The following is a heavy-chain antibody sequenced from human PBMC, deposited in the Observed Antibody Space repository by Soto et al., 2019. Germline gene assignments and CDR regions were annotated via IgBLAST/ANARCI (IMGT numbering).Heavy chain of an antibody. V-gene: IGHV2-5*08. CDR2: IYGDNDK. CDR1: GGSISSYYW. CDR3: AHCTLHDYGDYDPGTSHVFDS. J-gene: IGHJ4*02. D-gene: IGHD4-17*01. Sequence: QESGPGLVKPSETLSLTCTVSGGSISSYYWSWIRQPPGKALEWLALIYGDNDKRYSPSLKTRLTTTXAXSXXQVVLTMTNMDPVDTATYYCAHCTLHDYGDYDPGTSHVFDSWGQGTLVTVSS.